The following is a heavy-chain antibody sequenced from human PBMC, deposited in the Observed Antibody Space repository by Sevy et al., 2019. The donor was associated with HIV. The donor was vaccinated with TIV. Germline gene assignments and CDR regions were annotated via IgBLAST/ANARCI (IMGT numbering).Heavy chain of an antibody. J-gene: IGHJ3*02. V-gene: IGHV1-18*01. CDR2: ISAYNGNT. D-gene: IGHD3-22*01. Sequence: ASVKVSCKASGYTFTSYGISWVRQAPGQGLEWMGWISAYNGNTNYAQKLQGRVTMTTDTSTSTADMELRSLRSDDTAVYYCARDRKYYDSSGYGRAFDIWGQGTMVTVSS. CDR3: ARDRKYYDSSGYGRAFDI. CDR1: GYTFTSYG.